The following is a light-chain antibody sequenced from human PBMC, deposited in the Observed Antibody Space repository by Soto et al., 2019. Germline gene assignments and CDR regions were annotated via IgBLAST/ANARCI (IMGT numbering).Light chain of an antibody. J-gene: IGKJ1*01. Sequence: DIQMTQSPSTLSASVGDRVTLTCRASESISGWLAWYQQKPGKAPRLLIYDASILESGVPSRFSGSGSGTEFTLTVIGLQPDDFGMYYCQQYSTYWTFGQGTRVEIK. CDR3: QQYSTYWT. CDR2: DAS. V-gene: IGKV1-5*01. CDR1: ESISGW.